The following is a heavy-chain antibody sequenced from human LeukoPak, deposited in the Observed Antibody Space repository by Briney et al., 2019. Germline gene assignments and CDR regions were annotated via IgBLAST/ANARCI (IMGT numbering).Heavy chain of an antibody. D-gene: IGHD5-18*01. J-gene: IGHJ4*02. CDR1: GFTFSSYA. CDR3: ARDKGYSYGYGDY. V-gene: IGHV3-23*01. Sequence: PGGSLRLSCAASGFTFSSYAMSWVRQAPGKGLEWVSAISGSGGSTYYADSVKGRFTISRDNSKNTLYLQMNSLRAEDTAVYYCARDKGYSYGYGDYWGQGTLVTVSS. CDR2: ISGSGGST.